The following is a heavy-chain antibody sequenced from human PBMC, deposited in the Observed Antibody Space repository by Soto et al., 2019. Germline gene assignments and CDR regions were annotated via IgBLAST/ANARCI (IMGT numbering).Heavy chain of an antibody. J-gene: IGHJ4*02. CDR1: GFTVSGMF. Sequence: GSLRLSCAASGFTVSGMFMNWVRQAPGKGLEWVSVIYPAGPTYYADSVKGRFTISRDNSKNTLFLQLNNLRAEDPAVYYCARDADSSGLHYWGQGILVTVSS. CDR2: IYPAGPT. CDR3: ARDADSSGLHY. D-gene: IGHD6-19*01. V-gene: IGHV3-53*01.